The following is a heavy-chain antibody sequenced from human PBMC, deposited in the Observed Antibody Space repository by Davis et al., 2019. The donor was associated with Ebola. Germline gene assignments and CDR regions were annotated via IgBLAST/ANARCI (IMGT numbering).Heavy chain of an antibody. V-gene: IGHV4-30-4*01. CDR1: GGSTSSANSY. Sequence: LRLSCTVSGGSTSSANSYWSWVRHHPRPGQGLEWIGYISHRGGTYYNPSLRSRVTISLDTSKNDFSLRLTSVTAPDSAVYYCARQRDYIFDYWGQGALVTVSS. J-gene: IGHJ4*02. CDR2: ISHRGGT. D-gene: IGHD4-11*01. CDR3: ARQRDYIFDY.